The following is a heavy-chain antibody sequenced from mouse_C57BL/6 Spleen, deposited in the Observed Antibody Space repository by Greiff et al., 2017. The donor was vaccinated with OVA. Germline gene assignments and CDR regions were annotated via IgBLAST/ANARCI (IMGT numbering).Heavy chain of an antibody. J-gene: IGHJ4*01. D-gene: IGHD2-2*01. CDR2: IDPENGDT. CDR1: GFNIKDDY. CDR3: TTKRGLRRGVGYAMDY. V-gene: IGHV14-4*01. Sequence: EVKLQESGAELVRPGASVKLSCTASGFNIKDDYMHWVKQRPEQGLEWIGWIDPENGDTEYASKFQGKATITADTSSNTAYLQLSSLTSEDTAVYYCTTKRGLRRGVGYAMDYWGQGTSVTVSS.